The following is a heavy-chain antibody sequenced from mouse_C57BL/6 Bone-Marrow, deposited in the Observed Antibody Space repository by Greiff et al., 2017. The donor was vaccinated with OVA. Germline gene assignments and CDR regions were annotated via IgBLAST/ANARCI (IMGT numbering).Heavy chain of an antibody. CDR1: GYTFTSYW. Sequence: VQLVESGAELAKPGASVKLSCKASGYTFTSYWMHWVKQRPGQGLEWIGYINPSSGYTKYNQKFKDKATLTADKSSSTAYMPLSSLTYEDSAVYYGARSGDMARGSRYGLAYWGQGTLVTVSA. J-gene: IGHJ3*01. CDR2: INPSSGYT. CDR3: ARSGDMARGSRYGLAY. V-gene: IGHV1-7*01. D-gene: IGHD1-1*01.